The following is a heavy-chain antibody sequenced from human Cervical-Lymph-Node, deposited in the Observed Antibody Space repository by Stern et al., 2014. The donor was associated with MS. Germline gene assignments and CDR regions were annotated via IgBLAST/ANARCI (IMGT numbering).Heavy chain of an antibody. CDR2: IVVGSGNT. CDR1: GFTFTSSA. CDR3: AAIRDYYDSSGYDAFDI. J-gene: IGHJ3*02. Sequence: VQLVRSGPEVKKPGTSVKVSCKASGFTFTSSAVQWVRQARGQRLEWIGWIVVGSGNTNYAQKFQERVTITRDMSTSTAYMELSSLRSEDTAVYYCAAIRDYYDSSGYDAFDIWGQGTMVTVSS. D-gene: IGHD3-22*01. V-gene: IGHV1-58*01.